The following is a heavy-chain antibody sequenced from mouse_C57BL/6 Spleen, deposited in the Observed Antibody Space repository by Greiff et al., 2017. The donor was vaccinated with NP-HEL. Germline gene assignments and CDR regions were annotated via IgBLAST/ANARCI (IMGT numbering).Heavy chain of an antibody. CDR1: GFTFSDYY. D-gene: IGHD1-1*01. V-gene: IGHV5-16*01. CDR3: AREKGTTGVMDY. CDR2: INYDGSST. J-gene: IGHJ4*01. Sequence: EVNVVESEGGLVQPGSSMKLSCTASGFTFSDYYMAWVRQVPEKGLEWVANINYDGSSTYYLDSLKSRFIISRDNAKNILYLQMSSLKSEDTATYYCAREKGTTGVMDYWGQGTSVTVSS.